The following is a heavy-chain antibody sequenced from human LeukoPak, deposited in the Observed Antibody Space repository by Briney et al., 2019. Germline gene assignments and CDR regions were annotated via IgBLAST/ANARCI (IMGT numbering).Heavy chain of an antibody. CDR2: IYYSGST. Sequence: PSETLSLTCSVSGGSISSSMCFWGWIRQPPGKGLEWIGSIYYSGSTYYNPSLKRRVTISVDTSKNQFCLKLSSVTAADTAVYYCASGVIVVVPAASDYTGGATLVSVSS. CDR1: GGSISSSMCF. D-gene: IGHD2-2*01. J-gene: IGHJ4*02. CDR3: ASGVIVVVPAASDY. V-gene: IGHV4-39*01.